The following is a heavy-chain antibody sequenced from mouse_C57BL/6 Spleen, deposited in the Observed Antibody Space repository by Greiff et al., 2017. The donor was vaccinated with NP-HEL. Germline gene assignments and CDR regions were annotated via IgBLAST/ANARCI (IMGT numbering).Heavy chain of an antibody. CDR3: ARRDGYSWYFDV. CDR2: INPSNGGT. Sequence: VQLQESGTELVKPGASVKLSCKASGYTFTSYWMHWVKQRPGQGLEWIGNINPSNGGTNYNEKFKSKATLTVDKSSSTAYMQLSSLTSEDSAVYYCARRDGYSWYFDVWGTGTTVTVSS. D-gene: IGHD2-3*01. V-gene: IGHV1-53*01. J-gene: IGHJ1*03. CDR1: GYTFTSYW.